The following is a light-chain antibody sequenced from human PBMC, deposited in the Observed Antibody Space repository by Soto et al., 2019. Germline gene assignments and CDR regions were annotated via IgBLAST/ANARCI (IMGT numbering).Light chain of an antibody. CDR2: DAS. J-gene: IGKJ4*01. CDR1: QSISRY. V-gene: IGKV3-11*01. CDR3: QQRSSWPLT. Sequence: EIVLTQSPATLSLSPGERATLSCRASQSISRYLAWYQQKRRQAPRLLIYDASNRATGIPARFSGSGSGTDFTLTISSLETEDFAVYYCQQRSSWPLTFGGGTKVDIK.